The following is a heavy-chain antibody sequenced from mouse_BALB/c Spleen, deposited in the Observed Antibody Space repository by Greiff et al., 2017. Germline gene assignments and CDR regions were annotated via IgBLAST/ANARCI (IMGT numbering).Heavy chain of an antibody. CDR3: NYYYGSSVDY. D-gene: IGHD1-1*01. CDR1: GFNIKDYY. Sequence: VQLKESGAELVRSGASVKLSCTASGFNIKDYYMHWVKQRPEQGLEWIGWIDPENGDTEYAPKFQGKATMTADTSSNTAYLQRSSLTSEDTAVYYCNYYYGSSVDYWGQGTTLTVSS. CDR2: IDPENGDT. J-gene: IGHJ2*01. V-gene: IGHV14-4*02.